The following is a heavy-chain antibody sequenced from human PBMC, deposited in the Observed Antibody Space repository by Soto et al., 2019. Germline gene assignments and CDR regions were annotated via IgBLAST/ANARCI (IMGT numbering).Heavy chain of an antibody. Sequence: GGSLRLSCAAAGFTFGTYWMSWVRQAPGKGLEWVANINQDGSEKHYLDSVKGRFTISRDNAKNSLYLQMNSLRAEETAVYYCATPVMPAPGITDYWGQGTLVTVSS. CDR1: GFTFGTYW. J-gene: IGHJ4*02. D-gene: IGHD2-2*01. CDR3: ATPVMPAPGITDY. V-gene: IGHV3-7*01. CDR2: INQDGSEK.